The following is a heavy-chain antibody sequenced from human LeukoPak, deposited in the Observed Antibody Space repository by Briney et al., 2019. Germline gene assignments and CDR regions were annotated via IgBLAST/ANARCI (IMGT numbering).Heavy chain of an antibody. CDR3: ARNADGSGNLLPFYFDY. Sequence: SETLSLTCTVSGGFISSSSYYWGWIRQPPGKGLEWIGSIYYSGSTYYNPSLKSRVTISVDTSKNQFSLILSSVTAADTAVYYCARNADGSGNLLPFYFDYWGPGTLVTVSS. J-gene: IGHJ4*02. V-gene: IGHV4-39*07. CDR2: IYYSGST. CDR1: GGFISSSSYY. D-gene: IGHD3-10*01.